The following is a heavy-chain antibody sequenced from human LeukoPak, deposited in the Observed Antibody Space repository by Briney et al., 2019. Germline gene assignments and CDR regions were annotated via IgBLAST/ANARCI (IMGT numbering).Heavy chain of an antibody. CDR2: INPNSGGT. Sequence: GASVKVSCKASGYTFTGYYMHWVRQAPGQGLEWMGWINPNSGGTNYAQKLQGRVTMTTDTSTSTAYMELRSLRSDDTAVYYCARVGVRDGYNYPPFDYWGQGTLVTVSS. J-gene: IGHJ4*02. CDR1: GYTFTGYY. V-gene: IGHV1-2*02. CDR3: ARVGVRDGYNYPPFDY. D-gene: IGHD5-24*01.